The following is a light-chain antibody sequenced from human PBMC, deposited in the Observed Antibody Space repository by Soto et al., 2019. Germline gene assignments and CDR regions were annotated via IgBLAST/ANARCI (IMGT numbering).Light chain of an antibody. J-gene: IGKJ1*01. CDR3: QQYYNSPLA. CDR2: WAS. Sequence: DIVMTQSPDSLAVSLGERATIKCKSSRSVLHSSNNQNHLAWYQKKPGQPPQLLIYWASTRESRVPDRFSGSGSGTDFTLTISSLQAEDVAVYYCQQYYNSPLAFGQGTKVEIK. V-gene: IGKV4-1*01. CDR1: RSVLHSSNNQNH.